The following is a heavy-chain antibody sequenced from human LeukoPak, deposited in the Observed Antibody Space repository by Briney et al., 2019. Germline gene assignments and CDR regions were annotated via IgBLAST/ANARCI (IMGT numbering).Heavy chain of an antibody. CDR3: ARDHNYYGSGSVLRDDAFDI. CDR2: IYPGDSDT. J-gene: IGHJ3*02. D-gene: IGHD3-10*01. Sequence: SGESLKISCKGSGYSFTSYWIGWVRQMPGKGLEWMGIIYPGDSDTRYSPSFQGQVTISADKSISTAYLQWSSLKASDTAMYYCARDHNYYGSGSVLRDDAFDIWGQGTMVTVSS. V-gene: IGHV5-51*01. CDR1: GYSFTSYW.